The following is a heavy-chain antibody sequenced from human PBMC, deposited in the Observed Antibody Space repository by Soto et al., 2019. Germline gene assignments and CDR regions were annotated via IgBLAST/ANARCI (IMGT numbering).Heavy chain of an antibody. J-gene: IGHJ6*02. V-gene: IGHV3-49*03. D-gene: IGHD4-17*01. Sequence: GGSLRLSCKASGFTFGGYAMSWFRQAPGKGLEWVGFIRSKTYGETTEYAASVKGRFTISRDDSKSIAYLQMNSLKTEDTAVYYCTRDLWYGDTYYYYGMDVWGQGTTVTVSS. CDR1: GFTFGGYA. CDR3: TRDLWYGDTYYYYGMDV. CDR2: IRSKTYGETT.